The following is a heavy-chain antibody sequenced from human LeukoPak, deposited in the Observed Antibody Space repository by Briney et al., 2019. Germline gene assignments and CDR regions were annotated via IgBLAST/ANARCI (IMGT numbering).Heavy chain of an antibody. J-gene: IGHJ4*02. Sequence: ASVKVSCKASGYTFTSYDINWVRQATGQGVEWMGWTNPNSGNTGYAQKFQGRVTMTRNTSISTAYMELSSLRSEDTAVYYCARGMWQGQLVDYWGQGTLVTVSS. D-gene: IGHD6-6*01. CDR2: TNPNSGNT. CDR3: ARGMWQGQLVDY. V-gene: IGHV1-8*01. CDR1: GYTFTSYD.